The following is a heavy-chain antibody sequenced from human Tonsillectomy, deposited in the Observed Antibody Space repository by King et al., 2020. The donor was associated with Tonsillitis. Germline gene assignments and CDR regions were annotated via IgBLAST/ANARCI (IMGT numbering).Heavy chain of an antibody. CDR2: RYYSGTS. CDR1: GGSISSGDHY. D-gene: IGHD1-1*01. CDR3: AKYDSGTFDY. Sequence: GAGVGKRSETLSLTCTVSGGSISSGDHYWAWIRQPPGKGLEWIGYRYYSGTSFYNPSLKSRITISGGTSENQFSLKLSSVTAADTAVYFCAKYDSGTFDYWGQGALVTVSS. J-gene: IGHJ4*02. V-gene: IGHV4-39*01.